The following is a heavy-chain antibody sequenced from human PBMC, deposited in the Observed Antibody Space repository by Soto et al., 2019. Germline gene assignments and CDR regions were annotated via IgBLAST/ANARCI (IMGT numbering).Heavy chain of an antibody. J-gene: IGHJ4*02. Sequence: EVQLDQSGAEVKKTGESLRISCKDYGYIYSSHWISWVRYMPGKGLEWMGRIDPTDSFTRYSPSFQGLVTMSADKSITTVFLQWSSLRASDTAIYYCASHRADLLRGFESWGQGSPVTVSS. D-gene: IGHD1-26*01. CDR3: ASHRADLLRGFES. V-gene: IGHV5-10-1*03. CDR2: IDPTDSFT. CDR1: GYIYSSHW.